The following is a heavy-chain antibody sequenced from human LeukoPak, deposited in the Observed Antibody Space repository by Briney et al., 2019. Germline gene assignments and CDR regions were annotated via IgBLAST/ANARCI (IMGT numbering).Heavy chain of an antibody. CDR1: GYTFTSYY. D-gene: IGHD5-12*01. J-gene: IGHJ4*02. CDR3: AREVEVAAMEVGDY. CDR2: INPTGGST. Sequence: GASVKVSCKASGYTFTSYYMNWVRRAPGQGLEWLGMINPTGGSTNYAQEFQGRVAMTRDTSTSTVYMELSNLRSEDTAVYYCAREVEVAAMEVGDYWGQGTLITVSS. V-gene: IGHV1-46*01.